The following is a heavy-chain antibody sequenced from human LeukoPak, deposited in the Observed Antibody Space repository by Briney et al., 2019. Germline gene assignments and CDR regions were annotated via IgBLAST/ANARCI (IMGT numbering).Heavy chain of an antibody. V-gene: IGHV4-59*08. D-gene: IGHD6-13*01. J-gene: IGHJ5*02. CDR3: ARHRRPIAAAGSKYNWFDP. CDR2: IYYSGST. CDR1: GGSISSYY. Sequence: PSETLSLTCTVPGGSISSYYWSWIRQPPGKGLEWLGYIYYSGSTNYNPSLKSRVTISVDASKNQFSLKLSSVTAADTAVYYCARHRRPIAAAGSKYNWFDPWGQGTLVTVSS.